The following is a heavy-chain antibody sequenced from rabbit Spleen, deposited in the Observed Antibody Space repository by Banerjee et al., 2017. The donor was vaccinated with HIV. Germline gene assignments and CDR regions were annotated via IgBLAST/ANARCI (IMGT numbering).Heavy chain of an antibody. CDR3: ARDLSSTSGDVFEL. D-gene: IGHD1-1*01. CDR2: INTGIFGST. J-gene: IGHJ4*01. CDR1: GFDLSSNYY. V-gene: IGHV1S40*01. Sequence: QSLEESGGDLVKPEGSLTLTCTASGFDLSSNYYMCWVRQAPGKGLEWIGCINTGIFGSTYYATWVNGRFTISKTSSTAVTLQMTSLTAADTATYFCARDLSSTSGDVFELWGPGTLVTVS.